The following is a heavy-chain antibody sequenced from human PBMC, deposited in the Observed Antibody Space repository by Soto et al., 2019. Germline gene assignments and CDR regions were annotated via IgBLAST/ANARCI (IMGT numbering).Heavy chain of an antibody. J-gene: IGHJ6*02. CDR3: AGLTWNEPPPGMTYDYGMHG. CDR2: IYYNGRA. CDR1: GGPVSNGTYY. D-gene: IGHD1-1*01. V-gene: IGHV4-61*01. Sequence: QVKLQESGPGLVKPSETLSLTCTVSGGPVSNGTYYWSWIRQPPGRGLEWIGFIYYNGRAKYNPSVEGRVTVSVDTSKSPSSRTFTSVTAAATATYYCAGLTWNEPPPGMTYDYGMHGWGQGTTVTASS.